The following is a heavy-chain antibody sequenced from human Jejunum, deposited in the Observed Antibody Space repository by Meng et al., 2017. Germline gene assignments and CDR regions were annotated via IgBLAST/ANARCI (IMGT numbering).Heavy chain of an antibody. D-gene: IGHD2-8*01. V-gene: IGHV4-4*02. CDR2: IYHSGTT. Sequence: VPLTQSVAGLVTPWWTLSLHCAVSGDSISSSYWWRWVRQSPGKGLEWIGEIYHSGTTNYNPSLKSRVTLSVDKSKNQFSLNLSSVTAADTAVYFCARDFEALNGVWGQGTLVTVSS. CDR3: ARDFEALNGV. J-gene: IGHJ1*01. CDR1: GDSISSSYW.